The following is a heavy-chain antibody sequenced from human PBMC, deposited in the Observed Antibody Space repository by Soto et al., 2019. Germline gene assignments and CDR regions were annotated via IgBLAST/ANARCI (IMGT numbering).Heavy chain of an antibody. CDR2: IIPIFGTA. Sequence: QVQLVQSGAEVKKPGSSVKVSCKASGGTFSSYAISWVRQAPGQGLEWMGGIIPIFGTANYAQKFQGRVTITADESTSTAYMELSSLRSEDTAVYYCAASGRFLEWFSTKGWFDPWGQGTLVTVSS. CDR3: AASGRFLEWFSTKGWFDP. CDR1: GGTFSSYA. D-gene: IGHD3-3*01. J-gene: IGHJ5*02. V-gene: IGHV1-69*12.